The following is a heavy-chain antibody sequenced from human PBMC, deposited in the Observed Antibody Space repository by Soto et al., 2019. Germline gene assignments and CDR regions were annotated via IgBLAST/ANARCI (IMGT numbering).Heavy chain of an antibody. D-gene: IGHD2-15*01. J-gene: IGHJ5*02. CDR3: ARGIATGQLDP. CDR2: INPDNGNT. Sequence: GASVKVSCKASGYTFTRYTMNWVRQAPVQRLEWMGWINPDNGNTKSSQKFQDRVIITRDTSASTAYMDLSSLRSEDTAVYYCARGIATGQLDPWGQGTLVTVSS. V-gene: IGHV1-3*01. CDR1: GYTFTRYT.